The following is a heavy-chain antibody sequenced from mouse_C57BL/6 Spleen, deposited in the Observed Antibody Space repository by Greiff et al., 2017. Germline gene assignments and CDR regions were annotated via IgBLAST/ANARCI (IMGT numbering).Heavy chain of an antibody. J-gene: IGHJ4*01. D-gene: IGHD1-1*01. CDR2: IYPRSGNT. CDR1: GYTFTSYG. CDR3: ARSDYYGSSYVAAMDY. V-gene: IGHV1-81*01. Sequence: VMLVESGAELARPGASVKLSCKASGYTFTSYGISWVKQRTGQGLEWIGEIYPRSGNTYYNEKFKGKATLTADKSSSTAYMELRSLTSEDSAVYFCARSDYYGSSYVAAMDYWGQGTSVTVSS.